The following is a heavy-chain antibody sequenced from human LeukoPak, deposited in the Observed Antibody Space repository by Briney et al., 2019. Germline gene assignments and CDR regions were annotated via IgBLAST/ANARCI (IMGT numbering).Heavy chain of an antibody. CDR1: GGSISSYY. CDR3: ARARAPYDILTGYYPGPPLFDY. D-gene: IGHD3-9*01. CDR2: IYYSGST. J-gene: IGHJ4*02. V-gene: IGHV4-59*13. Sequence: SETLSLTCTVSGGSISSYYWSWIRQPPGKGLEWIGYIYYSGSTNYNPSLKSRVTISVDTSKNQFSLKLSSVTAADTAVYYCARARAPYDILTGYYPGPPLFDYWGQGTLVTVSS.